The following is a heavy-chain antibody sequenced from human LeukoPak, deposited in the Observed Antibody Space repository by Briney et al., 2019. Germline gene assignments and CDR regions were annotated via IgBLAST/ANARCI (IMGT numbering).Heavy chain of an antibody. CDR2: ITGSGGST. CDR3: AKKGYSGYDPFDY. Sequence: GGSLRLSCTASGFTFSNYAMSWLRQAPGKGLEWVSSITGSGGSTYYADSVKGRFTISRDNSKNTLYLLVNGLRAEDTAVYYCAKKGYSGYDPFDYWGQGTLVTVSS. J-gene: IGHJ4*02. CDR1: GFTFSNYA. V-gene: IGHV3-23*01. D-gene: IGHD5-12*01.